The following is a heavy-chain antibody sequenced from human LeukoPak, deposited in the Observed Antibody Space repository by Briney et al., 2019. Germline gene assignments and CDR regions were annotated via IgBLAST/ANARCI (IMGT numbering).Heavy chain of an antibody. CDR1: GFTFSSSS. J-gene: IGHJ4*02. D-gene: IGHD6-19*01. CDR3: AKGSGWYV. Sequence: GRSLRLSCAASGFTFSSSSMSWVRQAPGKGLEWVSVISGSGGSTDYADSVKGRFTISRDNSKNTLYLQINSLRAEDTAVYYCAKGSGWYVWGRGTLVTVSS. V-gene: IGHV3-23*01. CDR2: ISGSGGST.